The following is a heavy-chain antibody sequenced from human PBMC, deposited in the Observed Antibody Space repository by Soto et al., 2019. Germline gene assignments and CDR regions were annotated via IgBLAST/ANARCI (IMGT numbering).Heavy chain of an antibody. CDR3: ARGAAPFDY. J-gene: IGHJ4*02. D-gene: IGHD6-6*01. CDR1: GGSFSGYY. CDR2: MNHSGST. V-gene: IGHV4-34*01. Sequence: QVQLQQWGAGLLKPSETLSLTCAAYGGSFSGYYWSWIRQPPGKGLEWIGEMNHSGSTNYNPPLKSRVTISVDTSKNQFSLKVCSVTAAGRAVYYCARGAAPFDYWGQGTLVTVSS.